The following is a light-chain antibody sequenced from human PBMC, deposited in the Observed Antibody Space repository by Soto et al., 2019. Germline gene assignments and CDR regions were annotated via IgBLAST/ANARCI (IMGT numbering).Light chain of an antibody. J-gene: IGLJ2*01. Sequence: QSALTQPRSVSGSPGQSVTISCTGTSSDVDDYNFVSWYQQHPGTAPKLMIYVVTKRPSGVPGRFSGSRSGNTASLTISGLQIEDEAHYYCCSYAGGYFFEVIFGGGTKLTVL. V-gene: IGLV2-11*01. CDR2: VVT. CDR3: CSYAGGYFFEVI. CDR1: SSDVDDYNF.